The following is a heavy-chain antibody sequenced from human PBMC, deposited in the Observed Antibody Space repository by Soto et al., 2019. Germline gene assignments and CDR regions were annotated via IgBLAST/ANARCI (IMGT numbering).Heavy chain of an antibody. J-gene: IGHJ4*02. CDR3: ERRYNSDWFSVDY. Sequence: EVQLVVSGGGLVQPGGSLRLSCAASGFTFSSYAMHWVRQAPGKGLEYVSAISSNGVSTYYANSVKGRFTISRDNSKNKRFLPMDSLRAEDMAVYYCERRYNSDWFSVDYWGQGTLVTVSS. CDR2: ISSNGVST. CDR1: GFTFSSYA. V-gene: IGHV3-64*01. D-gene: IGHD6-19*01.